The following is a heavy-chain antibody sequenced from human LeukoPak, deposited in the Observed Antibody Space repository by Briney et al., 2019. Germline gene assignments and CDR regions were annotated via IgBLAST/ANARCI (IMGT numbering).Heavy chain of an antibody. CDR3: ARAGWRFGGYIDY. J-gene: IGHJ4*02. Sequence: SETLSLTCAVYGGSFSGYYWSWIRQPPGKGLEWIGEINHSGSTNYNPSLKSRVTISVDTSKNQFSLKLSSVTAADTAVYYCARAGWRFGGYIDYWGQGTLVTVSS. V-gene: IGHV4-34*01. D-gene: IGHD3-10*01. CDR2: INHSGST. CDR1: GGSFSGYY.